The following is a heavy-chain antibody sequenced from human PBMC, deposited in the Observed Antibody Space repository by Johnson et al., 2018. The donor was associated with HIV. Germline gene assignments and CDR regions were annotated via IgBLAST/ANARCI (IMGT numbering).Heavy chain of an antibody. J-gene: IGHJ3*02. CDR3: ARGLELYLDLGWDDAFDI. CDR1: GFTFSSYA. CDR2: ISYDGSNK. Sequence: QMQLVESGGGVVQPGRSLRLSCAASGFTFSSYAMHWVRQAPGKGLEWVAVISYDGSNKYYADSVKGRFTISRDSSEKTLYLQMNSLRPEDTAVYYCARGLELYLDLGWDDAFDIWGQGTMVTVSS. V-gene: IGHV3-30-3*01. D-gene: IGHD1-26*01.